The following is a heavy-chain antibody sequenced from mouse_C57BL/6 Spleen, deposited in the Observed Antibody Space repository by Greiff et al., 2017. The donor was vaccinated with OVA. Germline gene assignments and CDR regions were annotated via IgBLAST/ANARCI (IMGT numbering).Heavy chain of an antibody. J-gene: IGHJ2*01. Sequence: QVHVKQSGTELVKPGASVKLSCKASGYTFTSYWMHWVKQRPGQGLEWIGNINPSNGGTNYNEKFKSKATLTVDKSSSTAYMQLSSLTSEDSAVYYCARRTTVVATGDYWGQGTTLTVSS. V-gene: IGHV1-53*01. CDR1: GYTFTSYW. D-gene: IGHD1-1*01. CDR3: ARRTTVVATGDY. CDR2: INPSNGGT.